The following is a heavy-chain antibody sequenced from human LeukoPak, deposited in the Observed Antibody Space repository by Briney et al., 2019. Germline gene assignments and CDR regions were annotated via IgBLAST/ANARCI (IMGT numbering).Heavy chain of an antibody. J-gene: IGHJ6*02. CDR1: GFTFSNAW. D-gene: IGHD2-15*01. V-gene: IGHV3-30-3*01. Sequence: SGGSLRLSCAASGFTFSNAWMSWVRQAPGEGLEWVAVISHDHNHKYYADSVKGRFTISRDNPKNTLYLQINSLRLDDTAVFYCARERGGTNFGMDVWGQGTSVTVSS. CDR3: ARERGGTNFGMDV. CDR2: ISHDHNHK.